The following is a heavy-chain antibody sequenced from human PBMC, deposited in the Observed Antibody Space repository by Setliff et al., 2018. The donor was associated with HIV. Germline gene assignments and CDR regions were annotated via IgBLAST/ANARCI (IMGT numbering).Heavy chain of an antibody. CDR1: GFSFDDYA. J-gene: IGHJ4*02. CDR2: ISWNSRAI. D-gene: IGHD3-16*01. CDR3: ARGGRAGEDY. V-gene: IGHV3-9*01. Sequence: PGGSLRLSCAASGFSFDDYAMHWVRQAPGRGLEWVAGISWNSRAIGYADSVKGRFTISRDNAKNSLYLQMTSLRAEDTAVYYCARGGRAGEDYWGQGTQVTVSS.